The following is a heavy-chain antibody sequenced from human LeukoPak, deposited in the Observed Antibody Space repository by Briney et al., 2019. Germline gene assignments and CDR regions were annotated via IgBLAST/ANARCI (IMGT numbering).Heavy chain of an antibody. D-gene: IGHD1-26*01. CDR3: ARQGGSPDWFDP. J-gene: IGHJ5*02. CDR1: GGAIISSAYY. Sequence: SETLSLTCTVSGGAIISSAYYWGWVRQPPGKGLVWIGSIYYSGSAYYNPFLKSRVTITVHTTKNQFSLNLTSVTATDTAVYYCARQGGSPDWFDPWGQGTLVIVSS. CDR2: IYYSGSA. V-gene: IGHV4-39*01.